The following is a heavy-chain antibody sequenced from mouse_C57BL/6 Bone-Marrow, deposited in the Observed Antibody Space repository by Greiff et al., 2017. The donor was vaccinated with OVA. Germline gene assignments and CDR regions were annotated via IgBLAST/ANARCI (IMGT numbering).Heavy chain of an antibody. V-gene: IGHV1-62-2*01. CDR3: ARHEETNYGYDVWYFDV. J-gene: IGHJ1*03. CDR1: GYTFTEYT. D-gene: IGHD2-2*01. Sequence: QVQLQQSGAELVKPGASVKLSCKASGYTFTEYTIHWVKQRSGQGLEWIGWFYPGSGSIKYNEKFKDKATLTADKSSSTVYMELSRLTSEDSAVYFCARHEETNYGYDVWYFDVWGTGTTVTVSS. CDR2: FYPGSGSI.